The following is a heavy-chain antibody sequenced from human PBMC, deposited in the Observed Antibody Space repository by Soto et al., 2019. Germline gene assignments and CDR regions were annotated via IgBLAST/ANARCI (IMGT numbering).Heavy chain of an antibody. CDR3: ARLLETYYYDSSGYP. CDR1: GGTFSSYT. D-gene: IGHD3-22*01. V-gene: IGHV1-69*02. Sequence: QVQLVQSGAEVKKPGSSVKVSCKASGGTFSSYTISWVRQAPGQGLEWMGRIIPIIGIANYAQKFQGRVTNTAAKSTSTADMELRSLRSEDTAVYYFARLLETYYYDSSGYPWGQGTVVTVSS. CDR2: IIPIIGIA. J-gene: IGHJ5*02.